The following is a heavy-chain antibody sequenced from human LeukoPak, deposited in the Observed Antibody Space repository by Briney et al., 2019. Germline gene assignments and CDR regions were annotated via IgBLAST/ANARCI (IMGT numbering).Heavy chain of an antibody. CDR3: ARGEFMWRYFDY. J-gene: IGHJ4*02. CDR1: GGSISSGGYY. Sequence: PSQTLSLTCTVSGGSISSGGYYWSWIRQHPGKGLEWIGYIYYSGSTYYNPSLKSRVTMSVDTSKNQFSLKLSSVTAADTAVYYCARGEFMWRYFDYWGQGTLVTVSS. D-gene: IGHD3-10*01. CDR2: IYYSGST. V-gene: IGHV4-31*03.